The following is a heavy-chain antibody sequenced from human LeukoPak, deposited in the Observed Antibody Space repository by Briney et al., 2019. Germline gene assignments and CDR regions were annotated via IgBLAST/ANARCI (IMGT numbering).Heavy chain of an antibody. V-gene: IGHV1-8*01. CDR2: MNPSSGNT. D-gene: IGHD3-10*01. Sequence: ASVKVSCKASGYTFTSYDINWVRQATGQGLEWMGWMNPSSGNTGYAQKFQGRVTMTRNTSISTAYMELSRLRSDDTAVYYCARVGITMVPEDAFDIWGQGTMVTVSS. J-gene: IGHJ3*02. CDR1: GYTFTSYD. CDR3: ARVGITMVPEDAFDI.